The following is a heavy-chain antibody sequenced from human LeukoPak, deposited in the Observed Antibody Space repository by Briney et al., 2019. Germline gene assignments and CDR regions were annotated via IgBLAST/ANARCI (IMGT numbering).Heavy chain of an antibody. CDR2: ISWNSGSI. CDR3: AKDYSSGWYGAFDI. Sequence: GRSLRLSCAASGLTFDDYAMHWVRQAPGKGLEWVSGISWNSGSIGYADSVKGRFTISRDNAKNSLYLQMNSLRAEDTALYYCAKDYSSGWYGAFDIWGQGTMVTVSS. D-gene: IGHD6-19*01. J-gene: IGHJ3*02. V-gene: IGHV3-9*01. CDR1: GLTFDDYA.